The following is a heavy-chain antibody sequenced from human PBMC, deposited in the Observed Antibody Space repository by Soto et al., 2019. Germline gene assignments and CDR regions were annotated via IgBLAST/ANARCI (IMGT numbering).Heavy chain of an antibody. V-gene: IGHV2-5*02. J-gene: IGHJ4*02. CDR2: IYWDDDK. D-gene: IGHD3-3*01. Sequence: QITLNESGPTQVKPRQTLTLTCTFSGFSLTTSGVGVGWIRQSPGKAPEWLALIYWDDDKRYSPSLKSRLTITKDTYKTQVVLTMADLDPADTATSYCAHSVLRTVFGLVTTTAIYFDFWGQGTPVAVSS. CDR1: GFSLTTSGVG. CDR3: AHSVLRTVFGLVTTTAIYFDF.